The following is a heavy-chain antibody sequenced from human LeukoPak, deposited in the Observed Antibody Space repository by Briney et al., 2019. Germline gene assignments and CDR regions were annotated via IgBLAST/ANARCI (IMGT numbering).Heavy chain of an antibody. CDR1: GGTFSIYA. CDR3: ARVAGAPGDAFDI. D-gene: IGHD4-17*01. Sequence: GASVNVSFTASGGTFSIYAISWVRQAPGQGLEWMGGIIPIFGTANYAQKFQGRVTITADESTSTAYMELSSLRSEDTAVYYCARVAGAPGDAFDIWGQGTMVTVSS. J-gene: IGHJ3*02. CDR2: IIPIFGTA. V-gene: IGHV1-69*13.